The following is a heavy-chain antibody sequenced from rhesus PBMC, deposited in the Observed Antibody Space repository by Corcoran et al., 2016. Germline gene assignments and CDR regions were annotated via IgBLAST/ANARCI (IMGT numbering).Heavy chain of an antibody. CDR2: IDGSSGST. CDR1: GGSISSSNW. D-gene: IGHD4-23*01. V-gene: IGHV4S19*01. J-gene: IGHJ4*01. CDR3: AIDSTVTFDY. Sequence: QVQLQESGPGLVKPSETLSLTCAVSGGSISSSNWWSWNRQPPRKGLGWIGDIDGSSGSTNYNPALKNRVTISKHTAKNQFSLKLRSVTAADTAVYYCAIDSTVTFDYCGQGVLVTVSS.